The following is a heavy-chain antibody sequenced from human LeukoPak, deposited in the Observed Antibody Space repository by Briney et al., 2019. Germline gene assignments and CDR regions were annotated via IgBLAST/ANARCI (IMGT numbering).Heavy chain of an antibody. J-gene: IGHJ6*03. CDR1: GYSFTNYA. CDR2: ISAYNGNT. CDR3: ARAVGYYYDSSGYYAKNYYYYMDV. D-gene: IGHD3-22*01. V-gene: IGHV1-18*01. Sequence: ASVKVSCKASGYSFTNYAISWVRQAPGQGLEWMGWISAYNGNTNYAQKLQGRVTMTTDTSTSTAYMELRSLRSDDTAVYYCARAVGYYYDSSGYYAKNYYYYMDVWGKGTTVTVSS.